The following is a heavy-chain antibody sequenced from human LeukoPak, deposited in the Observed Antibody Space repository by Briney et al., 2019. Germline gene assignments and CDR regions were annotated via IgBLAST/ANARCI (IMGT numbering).Heavy chain of an antibody. J-gene: IGHJ5*02. V-gene: IGHV1-2*02. D-gene: IGHD3-9*01. CDR2: INPNSGGT. CDR3: ARDPARDILTGGNWFDP. CDR1: GYTFTGYY. Sequence: GASVKLSCKASGYTFTGYYMHWVRQAAGQGLEWMGWINPNSGGTNYAQKFQGRVTMTRDTSISTAYMELSRLRSDDAAVYSCARDPARDILTGGNWFDPWGQGTLVTVSS.